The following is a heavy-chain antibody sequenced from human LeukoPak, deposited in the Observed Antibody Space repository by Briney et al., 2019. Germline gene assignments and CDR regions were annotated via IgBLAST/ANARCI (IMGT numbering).Heavy chain of an antibody. CDR1: GFTFSGYA. CDR2: ISGSGGST. Sequence: GGSLRLSCAASGFTFSGYAMSWVRQAPGKGLEWVSAISGSGGSTYYADSVKGRFTISRDNSKNTLYLQMNSLRAEDTAVYYCAQEGTDILGVPAAATSFDPWGQRTPVTVSS. V-gene: IGHV3-23*01. CDR3: AQEGTDILGVPAAATSFDP. J-gene: IGHJ5*02. D-gene: IGHD2-2*01.